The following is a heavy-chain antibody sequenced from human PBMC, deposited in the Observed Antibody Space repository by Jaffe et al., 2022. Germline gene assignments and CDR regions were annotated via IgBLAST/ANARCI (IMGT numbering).Heavy chain of an antibody. CDR2: IIPILGIA. CDR3: ARDRRITMVRGVIFSD. D-gene: IGHD3-10*01. CDR1: GGTFSSYT. Sequence: QVQLVQSGAEVKKPGSSVKVSCKASGGTFSSYTISWVRQAPGQGLEWMGRIIPILGIANYAQKFQGRVTITADKSTSTAYMELSSLRSEDTAVYYCARDRRITMVRGVIFSDWGQGTLVTVSS. V-gene: IGHV1-69*08. J-gene: IGHJ4*02.